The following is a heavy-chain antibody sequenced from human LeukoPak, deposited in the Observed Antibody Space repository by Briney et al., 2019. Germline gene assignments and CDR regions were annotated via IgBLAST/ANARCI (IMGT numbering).Heavy chain of an antibody. CDR1: GGSISSSSYY. CDR2: IYYSGST. Sequence: PSETLSLTCTVSGGSISSSSYYWGWIRQPPGKGVEWIGSIYYSGSTYYNPSLKSRVTISVDTSKNQFSLKLSSVTAADTAVYYCARRFMITFGGVIGPFDYWGQGTLVTVSS. D-gene: IGHD3-16*02. CDR3: ARRFMITFGGVIGPFDY. J-gene: IGHJ4*02. V-gene: IGHV4-39*01.